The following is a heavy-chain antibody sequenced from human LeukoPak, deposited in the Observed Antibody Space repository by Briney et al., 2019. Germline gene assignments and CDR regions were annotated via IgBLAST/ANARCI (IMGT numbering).Heavy chain of an antibody. J-gene: IGHJ4*02. CDR2: ISSSGSPI. V-gene: IGHV3-11*04. Sequence: GGSLRLSCAASGFTFSNAWMSWVRQAPGKGLEWVSYISSSGSPIYYADSVEGRFTISRDNAKNSLYLQMNSLRAEDTAVYYCVLRGAVAAADFWGQGTLVTVSS. CDR1: GFTFSNAW. CDR3: VLRGAVAAADF. D-gene: IGHD6-19*01.